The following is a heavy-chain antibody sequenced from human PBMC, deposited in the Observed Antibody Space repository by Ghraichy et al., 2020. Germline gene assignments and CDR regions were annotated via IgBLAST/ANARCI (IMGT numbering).Heavy chain of an antibody. D-gene: IGHD2-2*02. CDR3: AKGKLGYCSSTSCYKHYYYYMDV. CDR2: ISGSGGST. J-gene: IGHJ6*03. Sequence: GESLNISCAASGFTFSSYAMSWVRQAPGKGLEWVSAISGSGGSTYYADSVKGRFTISRDNSKNTLYLQMNSLRAEDTAVYYCAKGKLGYCSSTSCYKHYYYYMDVCGKGTTVTVSS. V-gene: IGHV3-23*01. CDR1: GFTFSSYA.